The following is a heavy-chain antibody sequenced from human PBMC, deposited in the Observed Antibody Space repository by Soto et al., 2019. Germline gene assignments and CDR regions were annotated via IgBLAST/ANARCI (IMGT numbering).Heavy chain of an antibody. V-gene: IGHV1-18*04. CDR2: ISPYNGNT. CDR1: GYFFTSYG. Sequence: QVQLVQSGGEVVQPGASVKVSCKASGYFFTSYGISWVRQAPGQGLEWMGWISPYNGNTKYAQNFQGRVTMTTDTSPYTAYMEVRRLSSDDPAFYYSGGDFGRDLSDPGAVFDDWGQGTMVAVFS. J-gene: IGHJ4*02. D-gene: IGHD1-26*01. CDR3: GGDFGRDLSDPGAVFDD.